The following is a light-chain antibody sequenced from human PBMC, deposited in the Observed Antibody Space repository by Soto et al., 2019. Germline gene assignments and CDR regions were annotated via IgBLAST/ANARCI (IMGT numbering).Light chain of an antibody. J-gene: IGKJ4*01. CDR3: HQRSNWPLT. CDR2: GVH. V-gene: IGKV3D-20*02. CDR1: QSVSSK. Sequence: EIVMTQSPATLSVSPGERATLSCRASQSVSSKVAWYQQKPGQAPRLLIYGVHSRATGIPDRFSGSGSGTDFTLTISRLDPEDFAVYYCHQRSNWPLTFGGGTKVDIK.